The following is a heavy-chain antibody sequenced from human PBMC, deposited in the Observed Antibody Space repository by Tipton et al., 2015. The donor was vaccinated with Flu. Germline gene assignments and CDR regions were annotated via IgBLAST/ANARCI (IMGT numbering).Heavy chain of an antibody. Sequence: GLVKPSQTLSLTCAISGDSVSSNSAAWNWIRQSPSRGLEWMGRTYYRSKWYNDYAVSVKSRITINPDTSKNQFSLQLNSVTPEDTAVYYWARGTGYCSSTSCFHGMDVWGQGTTVTVSS. J-gene: IGHJ6*02. CDR3: ARGTGYCSSTSCFHGMDV. CDR1: GDSVSSNSAA. CDR2: TYYRSKWYN. D-gene: IGHD2-2*01. V-gene: IGHV6-1*01.